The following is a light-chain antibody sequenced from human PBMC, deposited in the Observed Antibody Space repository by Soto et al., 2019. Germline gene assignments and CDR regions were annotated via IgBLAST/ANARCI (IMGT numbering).Light chain of an antibody. CDR2: EVN. V-gene: IGLV2-8*01. Sequence: QSALTQPPSASGSPGQSVTISCTGTSRDVGDYNYVSWYQLRPGKAPKLMIYEVNKRPSGVPDRFSGSKSGNTASLTVSGRQAEYEADYYCSSYGGSNNLKVCGTGTKVTVL. CDR3: SSYGGSNNLKV. J-gene: IGLJ1*01. CDR1: SRDVGDYNY.